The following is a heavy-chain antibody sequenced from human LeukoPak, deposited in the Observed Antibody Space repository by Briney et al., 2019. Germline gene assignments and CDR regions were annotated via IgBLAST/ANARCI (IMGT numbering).Heavy chain of an antibody. CDR3: ASGYDFWSGYPPAQYSMDV. CDR1: GFMFSSSW. Sequence: PGGSLRLSCEASGFMFSSSWMSWVRQAPGKGLEWVALISYDGSNEYYAGSVRGRFIISRDNSRDTIYLQMSSLRVEDTAVYYCASGYDFWSGYPPAQYSMDVWGQGTTVTVSS. CDR2: ISYDGSNE. J-gene: IGHJ6*02. D-gene: IGHD3-3*01. V-gene: IGHV3-30*03.